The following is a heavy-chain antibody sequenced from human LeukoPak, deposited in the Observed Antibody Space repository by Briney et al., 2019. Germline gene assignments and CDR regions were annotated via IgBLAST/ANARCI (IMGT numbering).Heavy chain of an antibody. V-gene: IGHV5-51*01. CDR3: ARLADTTS. J-gene: IGHJ5*02. CDR2: IYPGDSDT. CDR1: GYTFTDYW. D-gene: IGHD1-26*01. Sequence: KIGESLKVSCKGSGYTFTDYWIAWVRQMPGQGLEWMGIIYPGDSDTRYSPSFQGQVTISADKSTTTAYLQWSSLKASDTAMYFCARLADTTSWGQGTLVTVSS.